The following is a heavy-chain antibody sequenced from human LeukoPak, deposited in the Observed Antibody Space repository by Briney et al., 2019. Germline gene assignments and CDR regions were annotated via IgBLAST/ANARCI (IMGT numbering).Heavy chain of an antibody. Sequence: SETLSLTCAVYGGSFSGYYWGWIRQPPGKGLEWIGEINHSGSTNYNPSLKSRVTISVDTSKNQFSLKLSSVTAADTAVYYCGGSKGYFDYCGQGTLVTVSS. D-gene: IGHD2-2*01. CDR3: GGSKGYFDY. V-gene: IGHV4-34*01. CDR2: INHSGST. CDR1: GGSFSGYY. J-gene: IGHJ4*02.